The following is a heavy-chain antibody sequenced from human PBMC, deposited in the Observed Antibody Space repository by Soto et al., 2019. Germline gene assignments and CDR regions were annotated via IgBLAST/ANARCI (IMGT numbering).Heavy chain of an antibody. V-gene: IGHV3-23*01. J-gene: IGHJ4*02. CDR1: GFTFSSYA. D-gene: IGHD6-13*01. CDR2: ISGSGDST. CDR3: AGRGPGTYFDC. Sequence: EVQLLDSGGGLVQPGGSLRLSCAASGFTFSSYAMNWVRQAPGKGLEWVSVISGSGDSTYYADSVKGRFTISRDNSKNTLYLQMNSLRTEDTAVYYCAGRGPGTYFDCWGQGTLVTVSS.